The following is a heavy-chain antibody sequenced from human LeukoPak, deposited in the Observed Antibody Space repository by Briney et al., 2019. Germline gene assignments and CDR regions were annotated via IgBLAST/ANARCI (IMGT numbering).Heavy chain of an antibody. V-gene: IGHV5-51*01. D-gene: IGHD6-13*01. J-gene: IGHJ4*02. CDR3: ASVYSSTSWDY. CDR1: GCSFTTYW. Sequence: GESLKISCRASGCSFTTYWIGWERQMPGKGLEWMGVIFPADSDTRYSPSFQGQVTISADKSISTAYLQWSSPKASDTAMYYCASVYSSTSWDYWGQGTLVTVSS. CDR2: IFPADSDT.